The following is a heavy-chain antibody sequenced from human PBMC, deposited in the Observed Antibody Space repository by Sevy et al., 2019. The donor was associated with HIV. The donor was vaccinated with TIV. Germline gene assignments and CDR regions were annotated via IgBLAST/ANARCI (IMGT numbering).Heavy chain of an antibody. D-gene: IGHD6-19*01. CDR3: ARDIATYSTGSYIRYFDY. V-gene: IGHV3-30-3*01. J-gene: IGHJ4*02. Sequence: GGSLRLSCAASGFAFSSHAMHWVRQAPGKGLEWVAIISYEGTETFYAASVEGRFTISRDNAKNSLFLQMSSLRAEDTAVYFCARDIATYSTGSYIRYFDYWGQGTLVTVSS. CDR1: GFAFSSHA. CDR2: ISYEGTET.